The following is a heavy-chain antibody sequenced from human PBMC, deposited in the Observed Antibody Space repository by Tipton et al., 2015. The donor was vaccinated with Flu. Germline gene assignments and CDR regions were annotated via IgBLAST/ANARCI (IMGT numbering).Heavy chain of an antibody. CDR2: VYYSGTT. V-gene: IGHV4-39*07. D-gene: IGHD2-15*01. CDR3: ARVLVVAATPFDY. J-gene: IGHJ4*02. CDR1: GASISSGSYY. Sequence: TLSLTCTVSGASISSGSYYWAWIRQPPGKGLEWVGSVYYSGTTYYNPSLKSRVPISVDTSKNQFSLKESSVTAAATAVYYCARVLVVAATPFDYWGQGILVIVSS.